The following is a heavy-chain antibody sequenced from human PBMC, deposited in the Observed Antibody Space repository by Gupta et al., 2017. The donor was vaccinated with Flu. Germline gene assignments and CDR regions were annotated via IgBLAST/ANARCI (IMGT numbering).Heavy chain of an antibody. Sequence: EVQLVESGGGLVQPGGSLRLSCVASGFTFSSYEMYWVRQAPGKGLEWISYISSSGTTIYYADSVKGRFTISRDNAKNSLYLQMNSLRVEDTAVYYCAGRPRYWGQGTLVTVSP. CDR1: GFTFSSYE. V-gene: IGHV3-48*03. CDR2: ISSSGTTI. J-gene: IGHJ4*02. CDR3: AGRPRY.